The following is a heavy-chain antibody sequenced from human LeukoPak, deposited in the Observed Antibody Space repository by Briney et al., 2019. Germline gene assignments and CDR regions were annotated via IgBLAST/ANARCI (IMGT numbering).Heavy chain of an antibody. CDR2: IYPDDSDT. CDR1: GYSFTSYW. CDR3: AIHGHCTNGVCCSKYYYYMDV. D-gene: IGHD2-8*01. J-gene: IGHJ6*03. V-gene: IGHV5-51*01. Sequence: GESLKISCKGSGYSFTSYWIGWVRQMPGKGLEWMGIIYPDDSDTRYSPSFEGQVIISVDKSISTAYLQWSSLKASDTATYYCAIHGHCTNGVCCSKYYYYMDVWGKGTTVTVSS.